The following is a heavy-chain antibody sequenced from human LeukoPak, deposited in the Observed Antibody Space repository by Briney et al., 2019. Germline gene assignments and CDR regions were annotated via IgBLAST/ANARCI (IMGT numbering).Heavy chain of an antibody. CDR1: GGTSSSYA. D-gene: IGHD6-13*01. CDR3: ARGAMREKDYSSSWYYFDY. J-gene: IGHJ4*02. V-gene: IGHV1-69*13. CDR2: IIPIFGTA. Sequence: ASVKVSCKASGGTSSSYAISWVRQAPGQGLEWMGGIIPIFGTANYAQKFQGRVTITADESTSTAYMELSSLRSEDTAVYYCARGAMREKDYSSSWYYFDYWGQGTLVTVSS.